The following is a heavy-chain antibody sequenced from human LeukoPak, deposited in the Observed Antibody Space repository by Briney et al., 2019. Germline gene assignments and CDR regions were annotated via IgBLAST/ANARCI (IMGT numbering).Heavy chain of an antibody. J-gene: IGHJ6*03. V-gene: IGHV3-11*01. D-gene: IGHD2-15*01. Sequence: GGSLRLSCAASGFTFSDYNMRWICQAPGKGLEWVSSISRSGSTKYYADSVKGRFTISRDNAKNSLFLQMNSLRAEDTAVYYCARVLRYCSGGNCYSGGLGYMDVWGKGTTVTISS. CDR3: ARVLRYCSGGNCYSGGLGYMDV. CDR2: ISRSGSTK. CDR1: GFTFSDYN.